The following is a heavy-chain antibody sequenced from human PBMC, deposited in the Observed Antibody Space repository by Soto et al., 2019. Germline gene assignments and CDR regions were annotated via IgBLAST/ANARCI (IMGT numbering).Heavy chain of an antibody. V-gene: IGHV3-30-3*01. Sequence: QPGGSLRLSCAASGFTFSSYAMHWVRQAPGKGLEWVAVISYDGSNKYYADSVKGRFTISRDNSKNTLYLQMNSLRAEDTAVYYCATLPDNYYGSHAFDIWGQGTMVTVSS. J-gene: IGHJ3*02. CDR2: ISYDGSNK. CDR1: GFTFSSYA. D-gene: IGHD3-10*01. CDR3: ATLPDNYYGSHAFDI.